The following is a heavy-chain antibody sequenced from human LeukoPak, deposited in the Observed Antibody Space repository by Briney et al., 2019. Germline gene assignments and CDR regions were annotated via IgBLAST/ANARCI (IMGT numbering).Heavy chain of an antibody. V-gene: IGHV3-NL1*01. J-gene: IGHJ4*02. Sequence: GGSLRLSCAASGFIINNYAINWVRQAPGKGLEWVSSIAPGATGTFYADSVKGRFTISRDNSKNTLYLQMNSLRAEDTAVYYCARDGLYSGSYHATFDYWGQGTLVTVSS. CDR2: IAPGATGT. CDR3: ARDGLYSGSYHATFDY. CDR1: GFIINNYA. D-gene: IGHD1-26*01.